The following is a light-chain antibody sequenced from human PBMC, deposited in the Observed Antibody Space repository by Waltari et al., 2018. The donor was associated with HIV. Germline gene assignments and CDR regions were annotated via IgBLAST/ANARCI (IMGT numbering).Light chain of an antibody. CDR2: EVT. Sequence: QSALTHPPSASGSPGQSVHIPCSGALSDISDYNYVSWYQQHSDRPPKLIIFEVTKRPSGVPDRFSGSKSGNTASLFVSGLQPEDEATYFCSSFAGTHKLFGGGTKLTVL. CDR1: LSDISDYNY. CDR3: SSFAGTHKL. J-gene: IGLJ2*01. V-gene: IGLV2-8*01.